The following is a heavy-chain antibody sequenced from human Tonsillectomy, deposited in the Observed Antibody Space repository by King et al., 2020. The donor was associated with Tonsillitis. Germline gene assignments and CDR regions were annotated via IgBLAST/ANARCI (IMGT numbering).Heavy chain of an antibody. J-gene: IGHJ4*02. CDR1: GFTFPSYG. D-gene: IGHD1-26*01. V-gene: IGHV1-18*04. CDR2: INTYNGNT. CDR3: AISPLGELPRV. Sequence: VQLVESGAEVKKPGASVKVSCKASGFTFPSYGINCVRQAPGQGLEWMGWINTYNGNTYYAQNLQGRVTMTTDTSTSTAYMELRSLGSDDTAVYYCAISPLGELPRVWGQGTLVTVSS.